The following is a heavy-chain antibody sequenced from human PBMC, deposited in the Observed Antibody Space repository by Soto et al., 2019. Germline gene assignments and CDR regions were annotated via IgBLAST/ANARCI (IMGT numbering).Heavy chain of an antibody. V-gene: IGHV1-18*01. CDR1: GYTFTSYG. CDR2: ISAYNGNT. Sequence: ASVKVSCKASGYTFTSYGISWVRQAPGQGLEWMGWISAYNGNTNYAQKLQGRVTMTTDTSTSTAYMELRSLRSDDTAVYYCALLTYVSGYYYMEVWGKGTXVTVSS. CDR3: ALLTYVSGYYYMEV. J-gene: IGHJ6*03. D-gene: IGHD3-16*01.